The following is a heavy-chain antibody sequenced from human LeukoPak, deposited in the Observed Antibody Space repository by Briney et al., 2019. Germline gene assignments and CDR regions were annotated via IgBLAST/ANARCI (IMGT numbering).Heavy chain of an antibody. CDR2: INEGGNEK. D-gene: IGHD6-13*01. J-gene: IGHJ4*02. V-gene: IGHV3-7*03. CDR1: GFTFRNYW. Sequence: GGSLRLSCAASGFTFRNYWMSWVRQVPGKELEWVVNINEGGNEKNYVDSVKGRFTASRDNAQNSLYLQMNSLRVEDTAVYYCARHPNSNWDYWGQGTLVTVSS. CDR3: ARHPNSNWDY.